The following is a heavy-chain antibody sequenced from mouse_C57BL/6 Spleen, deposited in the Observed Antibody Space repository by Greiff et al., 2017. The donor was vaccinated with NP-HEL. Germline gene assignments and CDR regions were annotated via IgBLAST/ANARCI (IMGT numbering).Heavy chain of an antibody. Sequence: EVKLQESGPELVKPGASVKIPCKASGYTFTDYNMDWVKQSHGKSLEWIGDINPNNGGTIYNQKFKGKATLTVDKSSSTAYMELRSLTSEDTAVYYCARGKIYYDYDGGFAYWGQGTLVTVSA. J-gene: IGHJ3*01. CDR3: ARGKIYYDYDGGFAY. CDR2: INPNNGGT. V-gene: IGHV1-18*01. CDR1: GYTFTDYN. D-gene: IGHD2-4*01.